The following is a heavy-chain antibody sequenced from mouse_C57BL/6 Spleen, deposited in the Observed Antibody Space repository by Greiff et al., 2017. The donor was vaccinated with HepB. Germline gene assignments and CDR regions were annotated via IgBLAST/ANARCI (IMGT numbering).Heavy chain of an antibody. Sequence: QVQLQQPGAELVRPGTSVKLSCKASGYTFTSYWMHWVKQRPGQGLEWIGVIDPSDSYTNYNQKFKGKATLTVDTSSSTAYMQLSSLTSEDSAVYYCARESLNYYGSSPYYWGQGTTLTVSS. CDR3: ARESLNYYGSSPYY. CDR1: GYTFTSYW. D-gene: IGHD1-1*01. CDR2: IDPSDSYT. V-gene: IGHV1-59*01. J-gene: IGHJ2*01.